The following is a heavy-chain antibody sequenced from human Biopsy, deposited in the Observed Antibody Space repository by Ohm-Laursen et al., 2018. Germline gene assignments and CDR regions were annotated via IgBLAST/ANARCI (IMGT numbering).Heavy chain of an antibody. J-gene: IGHJ1*01. V-gene: IGHV1-2*02. CDR2: ISPKSGGT. D-gene: IGHD3-9*01. Sequence: GASVKVSCNASGFSFTGYYIHWVRQAPGQGLEWMGWISPKSGGTNYAQKFQGNITMTKNTSMSTAYMEMSRLRSDDTAVYYCATKLTGYFHHWGQGTLVIASS. CDR1: GFSFTGYY. CDR3: ATKLTGYFHH.